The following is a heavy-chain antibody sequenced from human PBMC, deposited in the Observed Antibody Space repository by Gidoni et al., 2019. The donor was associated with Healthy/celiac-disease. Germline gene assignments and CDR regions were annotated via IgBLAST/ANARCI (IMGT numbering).Heavy chain of an antibody. J-gene: IGHJ6*02. CDR1: GYTFTSYG. CDR2: ISDYNGNT. Sequence: QVQLVQSGAEVKKPGASVKVSCKASGYTFTSYGLSWVRQAPGQGLEWMGWISDYNGNTNYAQKLQGRVTMTTDTSTSTAYMELRSLRSDDTAVYYCARDLPPSLGELSAFYYNYGMDVWGQGTTVTVSS. D-gene: IGHD3-16*02. V-gene: IGHV1-18*01. CDR3: ARDLPPSLGELSAFYYNYGMDV.